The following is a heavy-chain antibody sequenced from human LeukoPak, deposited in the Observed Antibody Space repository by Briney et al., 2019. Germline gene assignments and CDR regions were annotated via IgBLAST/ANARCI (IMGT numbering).Heavy chain of an antibody. J-gene: IGHJ4*02. V-gene: IGHV1-18*01. CDR2: LSAYNGNT. D-gene: IGHD3-16*02. CDR3: ARVGPTDYVWGSYRPRGPFDY. CDR1: GYSFTSYG. Sequence: ASVKVSCKASGYSFTSYGISWVRQAPGQGLEWMGWLSAYNGNTNYAQKLQGRVTMTTDTSTSTAYMALRSLRSDDTAVYYCARVGPTDYVWGSYRPRGPFDYWGQGTLLTVSS.